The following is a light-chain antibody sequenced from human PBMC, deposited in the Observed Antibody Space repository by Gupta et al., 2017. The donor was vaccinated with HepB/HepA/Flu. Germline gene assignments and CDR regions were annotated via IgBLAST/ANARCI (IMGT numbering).Light chain of an antibody. CDR2: AAS. CDR3: QQSYSTPRT. Sequence: DIQMTQSPSSLSASVGDRVTITCRASQSISSYLNWYQQKPGKAPKLLIYAASSLQSPVPSRFSGTGSGTDFTLTIIRLQPEDFATYYCQQSYSTPRTFGHGTKVDIK. V-gene: IGKV1-39*01. J-gene: IGKJ3*01. CDR1: QSISSY.